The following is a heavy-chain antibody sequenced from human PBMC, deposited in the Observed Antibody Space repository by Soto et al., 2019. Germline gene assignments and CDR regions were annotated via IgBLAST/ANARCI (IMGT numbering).Heavy chain of an antibody. CDR2: ISSSGTTI. D-gene: IGHD3-22*01. CDR1: GFTFSDYY. V-gene: IGHV3-11*01. Sequence: QVQLVESGGGLVKPGGSLRLSCAASGFTFSDYYMSWIRQAPGKGLEWVSYISSSGTTIYYADSVKGRFTISRDNAKTSLHLQMNSLRAEDTAVYYCARGVEYYYESRGYAFDYWGQRTLFTVAS. CDR3: ARGVEYYYESRGYAFDY. J-gene: IGHJ4*02.